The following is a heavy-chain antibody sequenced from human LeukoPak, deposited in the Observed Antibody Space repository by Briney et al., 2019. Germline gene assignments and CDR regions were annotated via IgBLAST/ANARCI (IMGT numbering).Heavy chain of an antibody. Sequence: SVKVSCKSSGGTFSSYAISWVRQAPGQGLEWMGRIIPILGIANYAQKFQGRVTITADKSTSTNYMELSSLRSEDTAVYHCARDGRDAMAAIYYWGQGTLVTVSS. CDR1: GGTFSSYA. D-gene: IGHD2-2*01. J-gene: IGHJ4*02. CDR3: ARDGRDAMAAIYY. V-gene: IGHV1-69*04. CDR2: IIPILGIA.